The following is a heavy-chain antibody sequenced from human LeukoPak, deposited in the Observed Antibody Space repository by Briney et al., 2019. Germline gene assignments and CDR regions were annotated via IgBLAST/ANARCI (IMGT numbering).Heavy chain of an antibody. CDR2: IYPGDSRT. D-gene: IGHD5-18*01. V-gene: IGHV5-51*01. J-gene: IGHJ5*02. Sequence: KAGESLKISCKGSGYSFTSYWIGWVRQTPGKGLEWMGVIYPGDSRTRYNPSFEGQVTISADKSINTAYLQWSSLKASDTAMYYCACREFYSPWPGPWGQGTLVTGSS. CDR3: ACREFYSPWPGP. CDR1: GYSFTSYW.